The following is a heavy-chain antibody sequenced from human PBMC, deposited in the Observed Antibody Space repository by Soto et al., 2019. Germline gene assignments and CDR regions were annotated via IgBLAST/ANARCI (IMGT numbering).Heavy chain of an antibody. CDR3: ARVPGP. CDR1: GGSMSGYH. CDR2: FHNSGST. V-gene: IGHV4-59*12. J-gene: IGHJ5*02. Sequence: SETLSLTCTVSGGSMSGYHWSWIRQPPGKGLQWIGYFHNSGSTTYDSSLKSRVTISVDRSKSQFSLKLSSVTAADTAVYYCARVPGPWGQGTLVTVSS.